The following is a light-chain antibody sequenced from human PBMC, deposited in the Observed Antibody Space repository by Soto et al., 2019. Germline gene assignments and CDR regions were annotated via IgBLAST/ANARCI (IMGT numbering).Light chain of an antibody. V-gene: IGLV1-47*01. Sequence: QTVVTQPPSASGAPGQRVTISCSGSSSNIGSNYVYWYQQLPGTAPKLLIYRNNQRRSGVPDRFSGSKSGTSASLAISGLRSEDEADYYCAAWDDTLSGVLFGGGTQLTVL. CDR2: RNN. J-gene: IGLJ2*01. CDR3: AAWDDTLSGVL. CDR1: SSNIGSNY.